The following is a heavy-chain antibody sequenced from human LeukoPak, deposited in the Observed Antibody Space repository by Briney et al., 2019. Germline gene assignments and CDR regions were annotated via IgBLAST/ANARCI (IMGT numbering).Heavy chain of an antibody. CDR1: GFTFSSYG. J-gene: IGHJ4*02. CDR2: ISYDGSNK. D-gene: IGHD4-23*01. V-gene: IGHV3-30*18. Sequence: GRSLRLSCAASGFTFSSYGMHWVRQAPGKGLEWVAVISYDGSNKYYADSVKGRFTISRDNAKNSLYLQMNSLRAEDTALYYCAKDAVALFDYWGQGTLVTVSS. CDR3: AKDAVALFDY.